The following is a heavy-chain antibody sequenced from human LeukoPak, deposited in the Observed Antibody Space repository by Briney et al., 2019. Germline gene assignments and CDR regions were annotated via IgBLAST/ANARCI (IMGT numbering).Heavy chain of an antibody. CDR3: AKVKAPDAIASYFDY. V-gene: IGHV3-23*01. D-gene: IGHD2-2*01. CDR2: ISGSGDNT. J-gene: IGHJ4*02. Sequence: GGSLRLSCAASGFTFSTYAMSWVRQAPGKGLEWVSSISGSGDNTYYADSVKGQFTLSRDNSKNTLDLQMNSLRAEDTAIYQCAKVKAPDAIASYFDYWGQGTQVTVSS. CDR1: GFTFSTYA.